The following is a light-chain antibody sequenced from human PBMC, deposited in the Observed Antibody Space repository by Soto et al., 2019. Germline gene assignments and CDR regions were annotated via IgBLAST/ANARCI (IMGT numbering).Light chain of an antibody. V-gene: IGLV2-14*01. CDR2: EVN. CDR1: SSDVGGYNY. CDR3: SSYASSSNPYV. J-gene: IGLJ1*01. Sequence: QAVLTQPASVSGSPGQSITISCTGTSSDVGGYNYVSWYQQHPGKAPKHMIYEVNNRPSGVSNRFSGSKSGNTASLPISGRHTADEADYYCSSYASSSNPYVFGTGTKLTVL.